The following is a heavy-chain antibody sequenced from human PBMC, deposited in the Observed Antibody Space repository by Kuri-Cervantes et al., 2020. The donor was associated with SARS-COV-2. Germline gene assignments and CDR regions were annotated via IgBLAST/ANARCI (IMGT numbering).Heavy chain of an antibody. CDR3: ARGGGYDYPHY. Sequence: GSLRLSCTVSGDSISSYYWSWIRQPPGKGLEWIGYIYYSGSTKYNPSLKSRVTISLNTSKNQFSPKLSSVTAADTAVYYCARGGGYDYPHYWGQGTLVTVSS. CDR2: IYYSGST. V-gene: IGHV4-59*01. D-gene: IGHD3-16*01. CDR1: GDSISSYY. J-gene: IGHJ4*02.